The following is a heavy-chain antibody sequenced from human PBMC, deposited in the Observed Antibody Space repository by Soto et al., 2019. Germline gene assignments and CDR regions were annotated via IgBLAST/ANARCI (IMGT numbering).Heavy chain of an antibody. CDR1: GGSISSYY. CDR2: IYYSGST. J-gene: IGHJ4*02. CDR3: ARADDWRVTMVRGANALVE. D-gene: IGHD3-10*01. Sequence: QVQLQESGPGLVKPSETLSLTCTVSGGSISSYYWSWIRQPPGKGLEWIGYIYYSGSTNYNPSLKSRVTISVDTSKNQFSLKLSSVTAADTAVYYCARADDWRVTMVRGANALVEWGQGTLVTVSS. V-gene: IGHV4-59*01.